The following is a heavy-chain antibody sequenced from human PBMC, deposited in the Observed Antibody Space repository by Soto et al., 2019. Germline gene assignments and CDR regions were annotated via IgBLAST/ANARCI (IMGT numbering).Heavy chain of an antibody. Sequence: QVQLVESGGRVVQPGRSLRLSCAASGFTFSSYAMHWVRQAPGKGLEWVAVISYDGSNKYYADSVKGRFTISRDNSKNTLYLQMNSLRPEDTAVYYCASICTGERFGCYFDYWGQGTLVTVSS. D-gene: IGHD1-1*01. J-gene: IGHJ4*02. CDR1: GFTFSSYA. CDR3: ASICTGERFGCYFDY. V-gene: IGHV3-30-3*01. CDR2: ISYDGSNK.